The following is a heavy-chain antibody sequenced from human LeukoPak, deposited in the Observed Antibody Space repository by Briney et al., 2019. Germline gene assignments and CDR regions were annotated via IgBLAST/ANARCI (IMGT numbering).Heavy chain of an antibody. D-gene: IGHD2-2*01. CDR3: AKAYAATSTPRNFDY. CDR1: GFTFSSYG. V-gene: IGHV3-30*02. Sequence: PGGSLRLSCAASGFTFSSYGMHWVRQAPGKGLEWVAFIRYDGSNKYYADSVKGRFTISRDNPKNTLYLQMNSLRAEDTAVYYCAKAYAATSTPRNFDYWGQGTLVTVSS. CDR2: IRYDGSNK. J-gene: IGHJ4*02.